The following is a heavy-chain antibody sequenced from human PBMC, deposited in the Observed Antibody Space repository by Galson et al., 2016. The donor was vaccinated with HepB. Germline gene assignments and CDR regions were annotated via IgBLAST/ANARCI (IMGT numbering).Heavy chain of an antibody. CDR1: GYAFSDYW. J-gene: IGHJ5*02. V-gene: IGHV5-10-1*01. CDR2: INPSDSYT. CDR3: ARRDQGDT. Sequence: QSGAEVKKPGESLRISCKGSGYAFSDYWINWVRQMPGKGLEWMGRINPSDSYTDYSPSFQGHVTIFVDKSITTAYLRWSTLKASDTAIDYCARRDQGDTWGQGTLVTVSS.